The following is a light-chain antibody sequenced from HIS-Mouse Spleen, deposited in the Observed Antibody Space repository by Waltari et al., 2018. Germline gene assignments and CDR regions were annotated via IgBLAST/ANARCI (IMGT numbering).Light chain of an antibody. Sequence: SYELTQQPSVSVSPGQTARITCSGDALPTKYAYWYQQKSGQAPVLVIYEDSKRPSGIPERFSGSSSGTMATLTISGAQVEDEADYYCYSTDSSGNHRVFGGGTKLTVL. CDR2: EDS. V-gene: IGLV3-10*01. J-gene: IGLJ2*01. CDR1: ALPTKY. CDR3: YSTDSSGNHRV.